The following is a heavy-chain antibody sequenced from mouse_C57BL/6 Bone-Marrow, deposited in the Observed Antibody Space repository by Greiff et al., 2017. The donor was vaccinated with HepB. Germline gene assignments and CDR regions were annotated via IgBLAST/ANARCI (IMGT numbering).Heavy chain of an antibody. CDR2: IDPENGDT. Sequence: VQLQQSGAELVRPGASVKLSCTASGFNIKDDYMHWVKQRPEQGLEWIGWIDPENGDTKYASKFQGKATITADTSSNTAYLQLSSLTSEDTAVYYCTTSGYYMDYWGQGTSVTVSS. V-gene: IGHV14-4*01. D-gene: IGHD2-3*01. CDR1: GFNIKDDY. J-gene: IGHJ4*01. CDR3: TTSGYYMDY.